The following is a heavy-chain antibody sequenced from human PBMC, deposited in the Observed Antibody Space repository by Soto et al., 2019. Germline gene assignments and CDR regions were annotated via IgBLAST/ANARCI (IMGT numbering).Heavy chain of an antibody. CDR2: ISYDGSNK. J-gene: IGHJ4*02. CDR3: ARDSDILTGYYGDFDY. D-gene: IGHD3-9*01. Sequence: PGGSLRLSCAASGFTFSSYAMHWVRQAPGKGLEWVAVISYDGSNKYYADSVKGRFTISRDNSKNTLYLQMNSLRAEDTAVYYCARDSDILTGYYGDFDYWGQGTLVTVSS. CDR1: GFTFSSYA. V-gene: IGHV3-30-3*01.